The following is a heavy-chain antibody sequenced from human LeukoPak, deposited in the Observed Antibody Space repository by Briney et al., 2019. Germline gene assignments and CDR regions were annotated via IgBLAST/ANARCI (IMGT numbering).Heavy chain of an antibody. D-gene: IGHD1-26*01. CDR2: IKSDGSEK. V-gene: IGHV3-7*01. CDR1: GFTFSSFW. Sequence: GGSLRLSCAASGFTFSSFWMTWVRQAPGKGLEWVANIKSDGSEKFYVDSVKGWFTISRDNAKNSLYLQMNSLRVEDTAVYYCARGGRVGASDYWGQGTLVTVSS. J-gene: IGHJ4*02. CDR3: ARGGRVGASDY.